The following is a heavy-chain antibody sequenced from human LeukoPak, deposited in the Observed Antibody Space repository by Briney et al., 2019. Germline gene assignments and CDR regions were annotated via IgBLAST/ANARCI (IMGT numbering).Heavy chain of an antibody. J-gene: IGHJ4*02. CDR1: GFTFSSYA. CDR3: AKDLWQWLGRGFLDY. CDR2: ISYDGSNK. V-gene: IGHV3-30*04. D-gene: IGHD6-19*01. Sequence: PGGSLRLSCAASGFTFSSYAMHWVRQAPGKGLEWVAVISYDGSNKYYADSVKGRFTVSRDNSKNTLYLQMNTLRAEDTAVHYCAKDLWQWLGRGFLDYWGQGTLVTVSS.